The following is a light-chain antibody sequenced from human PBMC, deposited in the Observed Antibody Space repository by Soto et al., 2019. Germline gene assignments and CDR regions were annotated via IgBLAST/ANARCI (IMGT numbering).Light chain of an antibody. Sequence: QSALTQPASVSGSPGQSITISCTGTSSDVGGYKYVSWYQPHPGKAPKLMIYDVSNRPSGVSNRFSGSKSGNTASLTISGLQAEDEADYYCRSYTSSSTLGVFGGGTKLTVL. CDR1: SSDVGGYKY. CDR2: DVS. V-gene: IGLV2-14*01. J-gene: IGLJ2*01. CDR3: RSYTSSSTLGV.